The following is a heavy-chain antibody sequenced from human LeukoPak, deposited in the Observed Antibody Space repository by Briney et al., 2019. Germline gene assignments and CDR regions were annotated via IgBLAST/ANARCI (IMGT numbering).Heavy chain of an antibody. CDR3: ATGRWYGEFAGSGFDD. D-gene: IGHD3-10*01. J-gene: IGHJ4*02. Sequence: GGSRRLSCFGSGFTFSNYWMTWVRQAPGEGLEWVANIKEDGSVIYYADSVRGRFTISRDNAKNSLYPQMNSLRVEDTAVYYCATGRWYGEFAGSGFDDWGQGILVTVSS. V-gene: IGHV3-7*01. CDR2: IKEDGSVI. CDR1: GFTFSNYW.